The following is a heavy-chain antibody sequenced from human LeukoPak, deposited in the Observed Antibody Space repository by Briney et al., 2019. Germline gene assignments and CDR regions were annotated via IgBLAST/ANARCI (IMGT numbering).Heavy chain of an antibody. CDR1: GFTFNDYA. CDR3: AKDRDSSGFAPYFDY. J-gene: IGHJ4*02. V-gene: IGHV3-9*01. D-gene: IGHD3-22*01. Sequence: PGGSLRLSCAASGFTFNDYAMHWVRQAPGKGLGWVSGIGWNSHIIGYEDSVKGRFTISRDNARNSLSLQMNSLRAEDTAFYYCAKDRDSSGFAPYFDYWGQGILVTVSS. CDR2: IGWNSHII.